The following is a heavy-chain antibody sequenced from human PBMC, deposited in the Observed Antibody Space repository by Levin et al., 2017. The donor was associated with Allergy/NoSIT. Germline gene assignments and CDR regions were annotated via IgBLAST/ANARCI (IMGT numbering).Heavy chain of an antibody. Sequence: ASVKVSCKASGYTFTGYYMHWVRQAPGQGLEWMGWINPNSGGTNYAQKFQGRVTMTRDTSISTAYMELSRLRSDDTAVYSCARDLGYCSSTSCYGGDYWGQGTLVTVSS. V-gene: IGHV1-2*02. J-gene: IGHJ4*02. CDR3: ARDLGYCSSTSCYGGDY. CDR2: INPNSGGT. D-gene: IGHD2-2*01. CDR1: GYTFTGYY.